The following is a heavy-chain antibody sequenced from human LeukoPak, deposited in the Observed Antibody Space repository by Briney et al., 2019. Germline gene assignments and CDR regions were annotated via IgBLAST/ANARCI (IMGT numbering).Heavy chain of an antibody. Sequence: SETLSLTCAVSGGSISSYYWSWIRQPPGKGLEWIGYIYYSGSTNYNPSLKSRVTISVDTSKNQFSLKLSSVTAADTAVYYCARVGEMATVKRGWYFDYWGQGTLVTVSS. CDR1: GGSISSYY. CDR2: IYYSGST. J-gene: IGHJ4*02. D-gene: IGHD5-24*01. CDR3: ARVGEMATVKRGWYFDY. V-gene: IGHV4-59*01.